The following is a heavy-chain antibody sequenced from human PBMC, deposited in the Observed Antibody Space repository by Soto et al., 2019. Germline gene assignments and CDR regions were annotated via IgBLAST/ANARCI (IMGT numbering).Heavy chain of an antibody. V-gene: IGHV2-5*02. CDR1: GFSLSTSGVG. CDR2: FYWDDDK. J-gene: IGHJ5*02. D-gene: IGHD3-22*01. CDR3: AHSLIGYYYDSSGSNWFDP. Sequence: QITLKESGPTLVKPTQTLTLTCTFSGFSLSTSGVGVGWIRQPPGKALEWLALFYWDDDKRYSPSLKSRLTITKDTSKNQVVLTMTNMDPVDTATYCCAHSLIGYYYDSSGSNWFDPWGQGTLVTVSS.